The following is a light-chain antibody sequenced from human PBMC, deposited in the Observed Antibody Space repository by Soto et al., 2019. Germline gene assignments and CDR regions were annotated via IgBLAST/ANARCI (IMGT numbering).Light chain of an antibody. CDR1: QDINSY. CDR2: GAS. J-gene: IGKJ4*01. CDR3: QQYNIYPLT. Sequence: DVQMTQSPSTLSASVGDRVTITGRASQDINSYLAWYQQKPGNAPKSLIYGASSLQTGVPSRFSGSESGTDFTLTISNLQPEDSATYYCQQYNIYPLTFGGGTKVEIK. V-gene: IGKV1D-16*01.